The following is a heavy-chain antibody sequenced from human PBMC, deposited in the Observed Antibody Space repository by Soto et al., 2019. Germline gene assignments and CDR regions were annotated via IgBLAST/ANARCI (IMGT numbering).Heavy chain of an antibody. J-gene: IGHJ4*02. CDR3: ASSYGSGYWAFDY. CDR2: VNPIVSMS. D-gene: IGHD3-10*01. Sequence: QVQLVQSGAEVKRPGSSVKVSCKASGDTFNFYSINWVRQAPGLGLEWMGRVNPIVSMSNYAQKFQGRVTMTADKPTSTAYMELSSLRSEDTAIYYCASSYGSGYWAFDYWGQGALVTVSS. V-gene: IGHV1-69*02. CDR1: GDTFNFYS.